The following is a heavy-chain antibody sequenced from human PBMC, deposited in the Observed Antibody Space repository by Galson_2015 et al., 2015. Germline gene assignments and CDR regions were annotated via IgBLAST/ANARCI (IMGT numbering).Heavy chain of an antibody. D-gene: IGHD3-3*01. V-gene: IGHV3-30-3*01. CDR2: ISYDGSNK. CDR3: AREETRGVYYDFWSGYYTEGDY. Sequence: SLRLSCAASGFTFSSYAMHWVRQAPGKGLEWVAVISYDGSNKYYADSVKGRFTISRDNSKNTLYLQMNSLRAEDTAVYYCAREETRGVYYDFWSGYYTEGDYWGQGTLVTVSS. J-gene: IGHJ4*02. CDR1: GFTFSSYA.